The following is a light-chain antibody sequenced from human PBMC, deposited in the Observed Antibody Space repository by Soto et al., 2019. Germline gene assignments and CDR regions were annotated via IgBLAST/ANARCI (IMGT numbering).Light chain of an antibody. CDR1: QGSSSY. V-gene: IGKV1-8*01. CDR3: QQYYSYPRT. J-gene: IGKJ1*01. CDR2: AAS. Sequence: AIRMTPSPSSFSASTGDRVTITCRASQGSSSYLAWYQQKPGKAPKLLIYAASTLQSGVPSRFIGSGSGTDFSLTISCLQSEDFATYYCQQYYSYPRTFGQGTKVDIK.